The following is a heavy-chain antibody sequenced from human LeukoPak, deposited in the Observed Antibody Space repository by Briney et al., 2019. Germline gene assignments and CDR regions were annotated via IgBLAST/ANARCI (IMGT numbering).Heavy chain of an antibody. Sequence: ASVKVSCKASGYTFPSYFMHWVRQAPGQGLEWMGIINPTGGSTTYAQKFQGRVTMTRDTSISTAYMELSRLRSDDTAVYYCAREYCTNGVCYFDYWGQGTLVTVSS. J-gene: IGHJ4*02. D-gene: IGHD2-8*01. V-gene: IGHV1-46*01. CDR3: AREYCTNGVCYFDY. CDR1: GYTFPSYF. CDR2: INPTGGST.